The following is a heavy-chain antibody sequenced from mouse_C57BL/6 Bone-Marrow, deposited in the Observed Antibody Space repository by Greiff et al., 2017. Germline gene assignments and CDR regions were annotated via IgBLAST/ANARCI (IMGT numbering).Heavy chain of an antibody. J-gene: IGHJ2*01. CDR2: ISSGGDYI. CDR1: GFTFSSYA. Sequence: EVKLVESGEGLVKPGGSLKLSCAASGFTFSSYAMSWVRQTPEKRLEWVAYISSGGDYIYYADTVKGRFTISRDNARNTLYLQMSSLKSEDTAMYYCTRDRDDGYPDYWGQGTTLTVSS. V-gene: IGHV5-9-1*02. CDR3: TRDRDDGYPDY. D-gene: IGHD2-3*01.